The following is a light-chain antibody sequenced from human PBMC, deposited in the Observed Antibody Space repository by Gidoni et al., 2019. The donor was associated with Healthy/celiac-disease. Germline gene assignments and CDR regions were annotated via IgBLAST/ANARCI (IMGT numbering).Light chain of an antibody. CDR1: QRVSSSY. Sequence: ELVLTQSPGTLSLSPGERATLSCRASQRVSSSYLAWYQQKPGQAPRLLINGASSRATGIPDRFSGSGSGTDFTLTISRLEPEDFAVYYCQQYGSSSFXGXTKVXIK. V-gene: IGKV3-20*01. J-gene: IGKJ4*01. CDR2: GAS. CDR3: QQYGSSS.